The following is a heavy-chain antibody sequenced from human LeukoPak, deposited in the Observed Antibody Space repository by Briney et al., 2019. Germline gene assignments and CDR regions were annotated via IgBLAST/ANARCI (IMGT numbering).Heavy chain of an antibody. J-gene: IGHJ4*02. D-gene: IGHD3-22*01. CDR1: RFTFSSYS. V-gene: IGHV3-20*04. CDR3: ARSRHSYDSSGFPHY. Sequence: PSGGSLKLSCAASRFTFSSYSMTWVRQAPGKGLEWVSGINWNGGSTGYADSVKGRFTISRDNAKNSLYLQMNSLRAEDTALYYCARSRHSYDSSGFPHYWGQGTLVTVSS. CDR2: INWNGGST.